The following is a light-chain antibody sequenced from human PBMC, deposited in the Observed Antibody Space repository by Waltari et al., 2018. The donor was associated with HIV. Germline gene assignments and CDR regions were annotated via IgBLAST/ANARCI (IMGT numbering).Light chain of an antibody. Sequence: DIVMTQSPLSLSVTPGQPASISCRSSQSLLHGNGYNYLDWYLQKPGQSPQLLIYLGSNRASGVPDRFSGSGSGTDFTLKISRVEAEDVGVYYCMQARQTLFTFGPGTKVDIK. CDR3: MQARQTLFT. CDR1: QSLLHGNGYNY. CDR2: LGS. J-gene: IGKJ3*01. V-gene: IGKV2-28*01.